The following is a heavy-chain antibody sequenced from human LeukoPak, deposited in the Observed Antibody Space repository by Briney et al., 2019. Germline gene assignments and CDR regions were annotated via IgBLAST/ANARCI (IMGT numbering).Heavy chain of an antibody. CDR3: ARDCGLLLWFGELPNYFDY. CDR2: INPNSGGT. V-gene: IGHV1-2*02. D-gene: IGHD3-10*01. J-gene: IGHJ4*02. Sequence: ASVKVSCKASGYTFTSYGISWVRQAPGQGLEWMGWINPNSGGTNYAQKFQGRVTMTRDTSISTAYMELSRLRSDDTAVYYCARDCGLLLWFGELPNYFDYWGQGTLVTVSS. CDR1: GYTFTSYG.